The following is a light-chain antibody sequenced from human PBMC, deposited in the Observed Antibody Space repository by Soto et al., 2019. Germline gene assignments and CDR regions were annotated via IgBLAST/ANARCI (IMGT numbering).Light chain of an antibody. V-gene: IGKV4-1*01. J-gene: IGKJ4*01. CDR3: QQYYSTPLT. CDR2: WAS. Sequence: IVMTQSPDSLAVSLGERATINCKSSQSVLYSSNNKNYLAWYQKKPGQPPKLLIYWASTRESGVPDRFSGSGSGTDFTLTISSLQAEDGAVYYCQQYYSTPLTCGGGTKVEIK. CDR1: QSVLYSSNNKNY.